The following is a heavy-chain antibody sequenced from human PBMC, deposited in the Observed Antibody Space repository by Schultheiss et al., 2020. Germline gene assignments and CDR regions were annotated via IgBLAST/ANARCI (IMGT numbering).Heavy chain of an antibody. J-gene: IGHJ4*02. CDR3: ATYSSSWFGAFDY. D-gene: IGHD6-6*01. CDR2: ISGSGGST. CDR1: GFTFSSYA. Sequence: GGSLRLSCAASGFTFSSYAMSWVRQAPGKGLEWVSAISGSGGSTYYADSVKGRFTISRDNSKNTLYLQMNSLRAEDTAVYYCATYSSSWFGAFDYWGQGTLVTVSS. V-gene: IGHV3-23*01.